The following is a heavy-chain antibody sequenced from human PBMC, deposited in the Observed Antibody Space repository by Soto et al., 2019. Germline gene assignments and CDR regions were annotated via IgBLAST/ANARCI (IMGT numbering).Heavy chain of an antibody. CDR1: GYTFINYG. CDR2: INTYNGNT. V-gene: IGHV1-18*01. D-gene: IGHD4-17*01. J-gene: IGHJ4*02. Sequence: QVQLVQSGAEVKKPGASVKVSCKASGYTFINYGISWARQARGQGLEWMGWINTYNGNTNYAQKVQGRVTMTTDTSTRTAYMELRSLTSDDTAVYYCARFLTVTTEDDYWGQGTLVTVSS. CDR3: ARFLTVTTEDDY.